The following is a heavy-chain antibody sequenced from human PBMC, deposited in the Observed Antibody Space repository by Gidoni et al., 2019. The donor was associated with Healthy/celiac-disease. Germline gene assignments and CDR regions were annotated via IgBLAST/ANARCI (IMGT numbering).Heavy chain of an antibody. CDR2: INHSGST. CDR3: ARGQTVTIDAFDI. J-gene: IGHJ3*02. Sequence: QVQLQQWGAGLLKPSETLSLTCAVYGGSFSGYYWSWIRQPPGKGLEWIGEINHSGSTNYNPSLKSRVTISVDTSKNQFSLKLSSVTAADTAVYYCARGQTVTIDAFDIWGQGTMVTVSS. CDR1: GGSFSGYY. V-gene: IGHV4-34*01. D-gene: IGHD4-17*01.